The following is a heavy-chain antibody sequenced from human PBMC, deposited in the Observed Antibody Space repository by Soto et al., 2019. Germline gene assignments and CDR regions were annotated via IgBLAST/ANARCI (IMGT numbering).Heavy chain of an antibody. J-gene: IGHJ4*02. CDR2: IVVGSGNT. V-gene: IGHV1-58*01. CDR1: GFTFTSSA. CDR3: AAGGLGYCSGGSCYSGY. D-gene: IGHD2-15*01. Sequence: QMQLVQSGPEVKKPGTSVKVSCKASGFTFTSSAVQWVRQARGQRLEWIGWIVVGSGNTNYAQKFQERVTITRDMSTSTAYMERSSLRSEDTAVYYCAAGGLGYCSGGSCYSGYWGQGTLVTVSS.